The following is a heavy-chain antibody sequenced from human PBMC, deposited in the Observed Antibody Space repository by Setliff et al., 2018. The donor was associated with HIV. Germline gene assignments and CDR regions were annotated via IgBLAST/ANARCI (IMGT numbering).Heavy chain of an antibody. J-gene: IGHJ4*02. Sequence: SVKVSCKASGDFSHYATNWVRQAPGQGLEWMGAITPLFGTTNYAQHFQGRLTITADESTNTVYMELSSLRSEDTAVYYCAREYDVLLWIGSQYGRGNLDSWGQGTPVTVSS. CDR1: GDFSHYA. D-gene: IGHD3-10*01. V-gene: IGHV1-69*13. CDR3: AREYDVLLWIGSQYGRGNLDS. CDR2: ITPLFGTT.